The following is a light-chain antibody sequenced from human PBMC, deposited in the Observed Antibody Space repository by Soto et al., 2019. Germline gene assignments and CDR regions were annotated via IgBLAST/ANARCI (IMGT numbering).Light chain of an antibody. Sequence: EIVLTQSPATLSLSPGERATLSCRASESVGSYLAWYQQKPGQAPRLLIYDASNRATGTPARFSGSGSGTDFTLTISSLEPEDFVVYYCQQRSNWPPLTFGGGTKVEIK. J-gene: IGKJ4*01. V-gene: IGKV3-11*01. CDR2: DAS. CDR1: ESVGSY. CDR3: QQRSNWPPLT.